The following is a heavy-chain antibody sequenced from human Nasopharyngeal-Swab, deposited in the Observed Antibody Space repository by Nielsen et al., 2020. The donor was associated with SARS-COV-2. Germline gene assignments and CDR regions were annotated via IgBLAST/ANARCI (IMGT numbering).Heavy chain of an antibody. D-gene: IGHD2-2*01. CDR2: IIPIFGTV. CDR3: ARDLGCSSTSCYEGNWFDP. J-gene: IGHJ5*02. Sequence: VRQAPGKGLEWMGGIIPIFGTVNYAQKFQGRVTITADESTSTAYMELSSLRSEDTAVYYCARDLGCSSTSCYEGNWFDPWGQGTLVTVSS. V-gene: IGHV1-69*01.